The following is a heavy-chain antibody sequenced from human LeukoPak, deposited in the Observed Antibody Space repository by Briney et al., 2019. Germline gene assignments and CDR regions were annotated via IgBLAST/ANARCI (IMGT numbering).Heavy chain of an antibody. CDR3: AKAVGSFDFAFEY. CDR1: GFTFSSYS. V-gene: IGHV3-23*01. CDR2: ITGSGGST. J-gene: IGHJ4*02. D-gene: IGHD3-10*01. Sequence: GGSLRLSCAASGFTFSSYSMNWVRQAPGKGLEWVSGITGSGGSTYYADSVKGRFTISRDNSKNTLYLQMNSLRAEDTAVYYCAKAVGSFDFAFEYWGQGTLVTVSS.